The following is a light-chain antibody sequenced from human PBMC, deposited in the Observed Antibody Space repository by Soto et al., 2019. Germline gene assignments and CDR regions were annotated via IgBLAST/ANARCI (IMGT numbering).Light chain of an antibody. CDR3: CSYAGSATLDVV. Sequence: QSALTQPASVSGSPGQSITISCTGASSDVVSYYLVSWYQQYPGKAPKLIIYEGSRRPSGVSDRFSGSNSGNTASLTISGLQAEDEADYYCCSYAGSATLDVVFGGGTKLPS. J-gene: IGLJ2*01. CDR1: SSDVVSYYL. CDR2: EGS. V-gene: IGLV2-23*01.